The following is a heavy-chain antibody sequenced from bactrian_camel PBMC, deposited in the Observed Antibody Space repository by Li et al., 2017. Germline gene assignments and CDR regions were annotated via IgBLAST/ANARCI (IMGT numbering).Heavy chain of an antibody. CDR2: ISRDGTT. CDR1: GYIFGSCG. CDR3: ASFEDCSDYGPFWFAYEYED. D-gene: IGHD4*01. J-gene: IGHJ4*01. Sequence: QLVESGGGSVQAGGSLRLSCAASGYIFGSCGMGWFRQAPGKERELVSTISRDGTTTYADSVKGRFTISRDNAKNTVYLQLNSLKTEDVAMYYCASFEDCSDYGPFWFAYEYEDWGQGTQVTVS. V-gene: IGHV3S53*01.